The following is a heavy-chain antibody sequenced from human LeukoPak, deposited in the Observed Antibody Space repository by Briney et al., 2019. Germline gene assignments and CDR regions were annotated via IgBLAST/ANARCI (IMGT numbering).Heavy chain of an antibody. J-gene: IGHJ4*02. CDR1: GGSISSYY. V-gene: IGHV4-59*01. Sequence: SETLSLTCTVSGGSISSYYWSWIRQPPGKGLEWIGYIYYSGSTNYNPSLKSRVTISVDTSKNQFSLKLTSVTAADTAVYYCASATDYGGNSDYWGQGTLVTVSS. CDR2: IYYSGST. CDR3: ASATDYGGNSDY. D-gene: IGHD4-23*01.